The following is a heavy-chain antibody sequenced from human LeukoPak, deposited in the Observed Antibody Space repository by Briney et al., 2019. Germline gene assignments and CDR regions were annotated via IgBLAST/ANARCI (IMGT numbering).Heavy chain of an antibody. Sequence: AGGSLRLSCAASGFTFDDYPMHWVRQAPGKGLEWVSLISWDGGTTYYADSVKGRFTISRDNAKNSLYLQLNSLRAEDTALYYCIKGGGYNLADNWFDPWGQGTLVTVSS. CDR3: IKGGGYNLADNWFDP. D-gene: IGHD5-24*01. V-gene: IGHV3-43*01. J-gene: IGHJ5*02. CDR1: GFTFDDYP. CDR2: ISWDGGTT.